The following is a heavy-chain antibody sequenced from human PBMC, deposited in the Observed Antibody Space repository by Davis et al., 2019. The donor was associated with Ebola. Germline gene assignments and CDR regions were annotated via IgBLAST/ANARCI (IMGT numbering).Heavy chain of an antibody. CDR3: ARGGYHDSSGYSHEAFDI. J-gene: IGHJ3*02. D-gene: IGHD3-22*01. Sequence: GESLKISCAASGFIFRSYVMSWVRQAPGKGLEWVSTHGTSGDTYYADSVKGRFTISRDKAKKSLYLQVDSLRAEDTAVYHCARGGYHDSSGYSHEAFDIWGQGTMVTVSS. CDR2: HGTSGDT. V-gene: IGHV3-23*01. CDR1: GFIFRSYV.